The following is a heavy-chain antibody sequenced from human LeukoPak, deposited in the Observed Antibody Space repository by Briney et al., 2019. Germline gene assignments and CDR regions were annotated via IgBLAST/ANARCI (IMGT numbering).Heavy chain of an antibody. D-gene: IGHD3-9*01. CDR2: INHSGST. V-gene: IGHV4-34*01. J-gene: IGHJ4*02. CDR1: GGSFSGYY. Sequence: SETLSLTCAVYGGSFSGYYWSWIRQPPGKGLEWIGEINHSGSTNYNPSLKSRVTISVDTSKNQFSLKLSSVTAADTAVYYCVSTLRNFDWLPWGYWGQGTLVTVSS. CDR3: VSTLRNFDWLPWGY.